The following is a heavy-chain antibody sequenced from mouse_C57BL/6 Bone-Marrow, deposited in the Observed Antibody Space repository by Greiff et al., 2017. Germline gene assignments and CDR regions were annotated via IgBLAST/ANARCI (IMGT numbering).Heavy chain of an antibody. Sequence: QVQLQQSGAELARPGASVKLSCKASGYTFTSYGISWVKQRTGQGLEWIGEIYPRSGNTYYNEKFKGKATLTADKSSSTAYMELRSLTSEDSAVYFCARPTVVANRWDYWGQGTTLTVSS. D-gene: IGHD1-1*01. V-gene: IGHV1-81*01. J-gene: IGHJ2*01. CDR3: ARPTVVANRWDY. CDR1: GYTFTSYG. CDR2: IYPRSGNT.